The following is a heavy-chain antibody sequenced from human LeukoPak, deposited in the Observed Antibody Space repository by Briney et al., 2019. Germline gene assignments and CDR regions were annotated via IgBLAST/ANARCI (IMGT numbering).Heavy chain of an antibody. Sequence: SETLSLTCTVPGGSISSYYWSWIRQPPGKGLEWIGYIYYSGSTNYNPSLKSRVTLSVDTSNNQFSLKLSSVTAADTAVYYCARVGYDSSSWYDPLYYFDYWGQGTLVTVSS. CDR1: GGSISSYY. V-gene: IGHV4-59*01. CDR2: IYYSGST. D-gene: IGHD6-13*01. J-gene: IGHJ4*02. CDR3: ARVGYDSSSWYDPLYYFDY.